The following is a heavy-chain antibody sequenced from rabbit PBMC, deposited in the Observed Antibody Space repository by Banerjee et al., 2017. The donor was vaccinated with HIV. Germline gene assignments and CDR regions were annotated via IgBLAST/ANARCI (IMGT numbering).Heavy chain of an antibody. CDR3: ARLGHADYPYAYGLKL. CDR2: IYTGSNGST. D-gene: IGHD6-1*01. J-gene: IGHJ6*01. V-gene: IGHV1S40*01. Sequence: QSLEESGGDLVKPGASLILTCTASGFSFSSSHYMCWVRQAPGKGLEWIACIYTGSNGSTYYASWAKGRFTISKTSSTTVTLQMTSLTAADTATYFCARLGHADYPYAYGLKLWGPGTLVTVS. CDR1: GFSFSSSHY.